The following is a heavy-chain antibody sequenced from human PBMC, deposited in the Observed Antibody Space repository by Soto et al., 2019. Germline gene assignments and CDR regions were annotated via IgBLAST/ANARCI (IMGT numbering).Heavy chain of an antibody. CDR3: ARDGGSYYFDY. D-gene: IGHD1-26*01. V-gene: IGHV3-33*01. CDR2: IWYDGSNK. J-gene: IGHJ4*02. CDR1: GFTFSSYG. Sequence: GGSLRLSCAASGFTFSSYGMHWVRQAPGKGLEWVAVIWYDGSNKYYADSVKGRFTISRDNSKNTLYLQMNSLRAEDTAVYCCARDGGSYYFDYWGQGSLVIVSS.